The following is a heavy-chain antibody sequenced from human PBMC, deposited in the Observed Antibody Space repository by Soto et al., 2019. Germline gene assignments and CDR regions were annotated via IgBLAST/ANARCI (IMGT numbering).Heavy chain of an antibody. CDR1: GFTFDDYA. Sequence: GGSLRLSCAASGFTFDDYAMHWVRQAPGKGLEWVSGISWNSGSIGYTDSVKGRFTISRDNAKNSLYLQMNSLRAEDTALYYCAKGAYSSGSYYFDYWGQGTLVTVSS. CDR2: ISWNSGSI. V-gene: IGHV3-9*01. D-gene: IGHD6-19*01. CDR3: AKGAYSSGSYYFDY. J-gene: IGHJ4*02.